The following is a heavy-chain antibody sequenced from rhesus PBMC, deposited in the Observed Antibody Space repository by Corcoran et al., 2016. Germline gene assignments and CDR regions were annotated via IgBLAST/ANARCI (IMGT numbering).Heavy chain of an antibody. D-gene: IGHD6-31*01. Sequence: QVQLVQSGAEVKKPGASVKLSCKASGYTFTSFSINWVRQAPGKGLEWMGWINPSKGNTGYEKKFQERGTMTRDTSTSTAYMELSSLRSEDTAVDYCARGIAATGGWGQGVLVTVSS. V-gene: IGHV1-200*01. J-gene: IGHJ4*01. CDR1: GYTFTSFS. CDR2: INPSKGNT. CDR3: ARGIAATGG.